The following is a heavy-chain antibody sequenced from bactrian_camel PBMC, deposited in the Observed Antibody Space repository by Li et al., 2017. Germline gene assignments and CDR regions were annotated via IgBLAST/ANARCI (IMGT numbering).Heavy chain of an antibody. V-gene: IGHV3S53*01. CDR2: ISSNGTT. J-gene: IGHJ4*01. D-gene: IGHD2*01. CDR1: GNRYSRNC. Sequence: HVQLVESGGGSVQAGGSLRLSCAYSGNRYSRNCMGWFRQAPGETRDLFSSISSNGTTTYADSVRGRFIISQDNSKNTLYLQMNNLKTEDTAVYYCAALSSSYSSVAACGGYFGQGTQVTFS.